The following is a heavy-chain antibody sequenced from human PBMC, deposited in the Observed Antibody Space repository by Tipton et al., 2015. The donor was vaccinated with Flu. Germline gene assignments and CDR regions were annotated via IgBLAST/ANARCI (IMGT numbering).Heavy chain of an antibody. CDR1: GDSLRSYY. CDR2: VYYNGTT. J-gene: IGHJ6*02. V-gene: IGHV4-59*01. CDR3: ARESLPDYYYYYGMDV. Sequence: TLSLTCTVSGDSLRSYYWSWIRQSPGKGLEWIGQVYYNGTTNYNPSLKSRVTISLDKSKNQLSLNVNSMTTADTAVYYCARESLPDYYYYYGMDVWGQGTTVTVSS.